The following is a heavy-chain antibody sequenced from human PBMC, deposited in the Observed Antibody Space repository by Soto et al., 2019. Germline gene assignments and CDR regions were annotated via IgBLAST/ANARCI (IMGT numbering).Heavy chain of an antibody. Sequence: PTLVNPTQTLTLTCTFSGFSLSTSRMCVSWIRQPPGKALEWLARIDWDDAKYFNTSLKTRLTVSKDTSKTQLVLTMTNMDPVNKTWYLLVRMYLEQSGKYHFNSWG. D-gene: IGHD1-1*01. V-gene: IGHV2-70*11. CDR3: VRMYLEQSGKYHFNS. J-gene: IGHJ4*01. CDR2: IDWDDAK. CDR1: GFSLSTSRMC.